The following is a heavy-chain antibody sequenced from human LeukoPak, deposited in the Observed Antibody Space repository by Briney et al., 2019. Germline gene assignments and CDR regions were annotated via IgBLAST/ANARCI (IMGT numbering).Heavy chain of an antibody. J-gene: IGHJ4*02. D-gene: IGHD5-24*01. CDR1: GFTFSSYS. Sequence: GGSLRLSCAASGFTFSSYSMNWVRQAPGKGLEWVSSISSSSSCIYYADSVKGRFTISRDNAKNSLYLQMNSLRAEDTAVYYCARDGEMATIGGSFDYWGQGTLVTVSS. CDR2: ISSSSSCI. V-gene: IGHV3-21*01. CDR3: ARDGEMATIGGSFDY.